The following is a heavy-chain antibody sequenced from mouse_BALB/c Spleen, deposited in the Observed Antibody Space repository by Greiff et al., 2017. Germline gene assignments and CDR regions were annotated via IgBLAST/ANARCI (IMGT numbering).Heavy chain of an antibody. CDR2: IWGGGST. Sequence: VKLMESGPGLVAPSQSLSLTCTVSGFSLTDYGVRWVRQPPGKGLEWLGVIWGGGSTYYNSALNSRLSISKDNSKSQVFLKMNSLQTDDTAMYYCAKSLHYCSPYYVDYWGQGTTLTVSS. V-gene: IGHV2-6-5*01. D-gene: IGHD1-1*01. CDR1: GFSLTDYG. CDR3: AKSLHYCSPYYVDY. J-gene: IGHJ2*01.